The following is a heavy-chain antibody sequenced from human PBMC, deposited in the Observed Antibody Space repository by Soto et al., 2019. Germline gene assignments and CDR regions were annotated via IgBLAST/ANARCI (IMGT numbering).Heavy chain of an antibody. CDR1: GYSFTSYW. V-gene: IGHV5-51*01. J-gene: IGHJ6*02. CDR3: ARRTFGEFSLYDYYGMDV. D-gene: IGHD3-10*01. CDR2: IYPGDSDT. Sequence: RESLKISCKGSGYSFTSYWIGWVRQMPVKGLEWMGIIYPGDSDTRYSPSFQGQVTISADKSISTAYLQWSSLKASDTAMYYCARRTFGEFSLYDYYGMDVLGQGTTVTVS.